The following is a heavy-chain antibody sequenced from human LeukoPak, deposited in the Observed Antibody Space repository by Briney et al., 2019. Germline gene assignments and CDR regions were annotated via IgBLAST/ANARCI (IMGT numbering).Heavy chain of an antibody. CDR3: TRTVLDCKNGVCYDY. CDR1: GYTFTNYG. J-gene: IGHJ4*02. D-gene: IGHD2-8*01. V-gene: IGHV1-18*01. Sequence: ASVKVSCKTSGYTFTNYGISWVRQAPGQGLEWMGWISPYNGNAINAQKFQGRVTVTTDTTTSTAYMELRSLRSDDTAVYYCTRTVLDCKNGVCYDYWGQGTLVTVSS. CDR2: ISPYNGNA.